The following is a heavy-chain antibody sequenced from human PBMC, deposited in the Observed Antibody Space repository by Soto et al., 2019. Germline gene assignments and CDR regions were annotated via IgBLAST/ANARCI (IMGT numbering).Heavy chain of an antibody. J-gene: IGHJ4*02. Sequence: QVQLVQSGAEVKKPGASVKVSCKASGYTFTSYAMHWVRQAPGQRLEWMGWINAGNGNTKYSQNFQGRVTITRDTSASTAYMELSSLRSVDTAVYYCARGPGGPDGPGDYWGQGALVTVSS. D-gene: IGHD2-15*01. CDR3: ARGPGGPDGPGDY. V-gene: IGHV1-3*01. CDR2: INAGNGNT. CDR1: GYTFTSYA.